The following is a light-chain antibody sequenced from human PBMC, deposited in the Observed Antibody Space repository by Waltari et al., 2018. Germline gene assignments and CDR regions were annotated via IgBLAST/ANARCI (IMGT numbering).Light chain of an antibody. CDR3: SSFTTSSTVV. CDR2: DVR. J-gene: IGLJ2*01. CDR1: SSDVGGYNY. V-gene: IGLV2-14*03. Sequence: QSALTQTASVSGSPGQSTTIPCTGTSSDVGGYNYVSWYQHHPAKVPKLIIFDVRKRPSGFSIRCSGSKSGHTASLTVSALQTEDEADYYCSSFTTSSTVVFGGGTKLTVL.